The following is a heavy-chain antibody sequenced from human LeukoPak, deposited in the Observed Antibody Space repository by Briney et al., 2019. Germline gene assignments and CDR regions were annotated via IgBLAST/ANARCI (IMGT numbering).Heavy chain of an antibody. CDR2: IYYSGST. V-gene: IGHV4-39*01. D-gene: IGHD5-18*01. CDR1: GGSISSSSYY. J-gene: IGHJ5*02. Sequence: SETLSLTCTVSGGSISSSSYYWGWIRQPPGKGLEWIRSIYYSGSTYYNPSLKSRVTISVDTSKNQFSLKLSSVTAADTAVYYCASTGDSYGRHRPAHHNWFDPWGQGTLVTVSS. CDR3: ASTGDSYGRHRPAHHNWFDP.